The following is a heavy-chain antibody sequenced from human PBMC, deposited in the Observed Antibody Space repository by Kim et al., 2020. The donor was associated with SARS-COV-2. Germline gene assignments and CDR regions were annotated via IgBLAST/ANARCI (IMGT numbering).Heavy chain of an antibody. Sequence: GGSLRLSCAVSGFTFSSYAMSWVRQAPGKGLEWVSGISGSGDSTYYADSVKGRFTISRDNSKNTLYLQMNSLRAEDTAVYYCAKDVGRYYDNGLIWEFDYRGQGTLATVSS. CDR1: GFTFSSYA. CDR3: AKDVGRYYDNGLIWEFDY. V-gene: IGHV3-23*01. D-gene: IGHD3-22*01. CDR2: ISGSGDST. J-gene: IGHJ4*02.